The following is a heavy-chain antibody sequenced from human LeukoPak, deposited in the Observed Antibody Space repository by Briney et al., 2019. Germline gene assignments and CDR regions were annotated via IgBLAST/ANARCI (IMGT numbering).Heavy chain of an antibody. Sequence: GGSLRLSRAASGFTFSGHYMSWLRQAPGKGREWVSYISNSGSTKYYADSVKGRFTISRDNGPNSLYLQMNSLRAEDTAVYYCARESGYYYDSSGPLFFDYWGQGTLVTVSS. D-gene: IGHD3-22*01. V-gene: IGHV3-11*01. CDR3: ARESGYYYDSSGPLFFDY. CDR2: ISNSGSTK. CDR1: GFTFSGHY. J-gene: IGHJ4*02.